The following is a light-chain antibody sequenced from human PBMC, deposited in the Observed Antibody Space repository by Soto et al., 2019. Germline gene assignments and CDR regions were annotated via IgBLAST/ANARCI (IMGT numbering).Light chain of an antibody. CDR2: GVS. J-gene: IGKJ1*01. V-gene: IGKV1-39*01. CDR3: QQSYSYPWA. Sequence: DFHMTQSPYYPSASVGDRVTIICLASQSVSTYFNWYQQKPGKAPNLLMYGVSTLHSGVPSRFSGTGSGTDFTLTISSLQPEDFATYYCQQSYSYPWAFGQGTKV. CDR1: QSVSTY.